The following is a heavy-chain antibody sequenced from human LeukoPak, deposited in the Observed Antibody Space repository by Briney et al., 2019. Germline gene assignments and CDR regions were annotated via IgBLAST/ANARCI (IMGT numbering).Heavy chain of an antibody. V-gene: IGHV4-59*08. Sequence: KPSETLSLTCTVSGGSISSYYWSWIRQPPGKGLEWIGYVFYTGSTNYNPSLKSRVTISVDTSKNRFSLKLTSVTAADTAVYYCAGQRCSSTSCYSWFDPWGQGTLVTVSS. D-gene: IGHD2-2*01. CDR2: VFYTGST. CDR1: GGSISSYY. CDR3: AGQRCSSTSCYSWFDP. J-gene: IGHJ5*02.